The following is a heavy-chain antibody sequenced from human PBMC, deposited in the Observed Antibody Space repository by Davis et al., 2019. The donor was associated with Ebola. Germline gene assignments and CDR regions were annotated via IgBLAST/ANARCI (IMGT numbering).Heavy chain of an antibody. D-gene: IGHD1-26*01. CDR3: AIKVGATNFDY. Sequence: GSLRLSCTVSGYSISSGCYWGWIRQPPGKGLEWIGSIYHSGSTYYNPSLKSRVTISVDTSKNQFSLKLSSVTAADTAVYYCAIKVGATNFDYWGQGTLVTVSS. J-gene: IGHJ4*02. V-gene: IGHV4-38-2*02. CDR1: GYSISSGCY. CDR2: IYHSGST.